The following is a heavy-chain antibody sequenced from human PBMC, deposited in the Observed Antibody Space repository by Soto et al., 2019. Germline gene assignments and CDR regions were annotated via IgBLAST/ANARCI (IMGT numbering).Heavy chain of an antibody. CDR1: GFSLRTDEVG. J-gene: IGHJ4*02. Sequence: QISLKESGPTLVKPTQTLTLTCTFSGFSLRTDEVGVGWIRQPPGKALEWLALIYWDGDERYSPSLNSRLNITKATSKNQVLLTLTNVEPIDTATYYCAHSVYTSGNSFDYWGQGTLVTVSS. V-gene: IGHV2-5*02. CDR2: IYWDGDE. CDR3: AHSVYTSGNSFDY. D-gene: IGHD3-10*01.